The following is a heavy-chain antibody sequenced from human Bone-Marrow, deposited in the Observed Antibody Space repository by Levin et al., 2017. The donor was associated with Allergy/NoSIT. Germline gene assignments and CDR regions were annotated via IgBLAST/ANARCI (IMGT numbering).Heavy chain of an antibody. CDR1: GFTFSSNA. V-gene: IGHV3-23*01. J-gene: IGHJ4*02. Sequence: SCAASGFTFSSNAMSWVRQAPGKGLECVSTISSSGGNTYYADSVKGRFTISRDNSKNTLYLQMNSLRAEDTAVYYCAKITEDYWGQGTLVTVSS. CDR3: AKITEDY. CDR2: ISSSGGNT. D-gene: IGHD1-14*01.